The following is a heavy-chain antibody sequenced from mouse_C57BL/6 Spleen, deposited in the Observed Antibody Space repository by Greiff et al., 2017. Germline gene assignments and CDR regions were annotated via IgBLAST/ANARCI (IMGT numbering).Heavy chain of an antibody. V-gene: IGHV1-59*01. D-gene: IGHD2-1*01. CDR2: IDPSDSYT. J-gene: IGHJ3*01. CDR3: ARRGNEGFAY. CDR1: GYTFTSYW. Sequence: VQLQQSGAELVRPGTSVKLSCKASGYTFTSYWMHWVKQRPGQGLEWIGVIDPSDSYTNYNQKFKGKATLTVDTSSSTAYMQLSSLTSEDSAVYYCARRGNEGFAYWGQGTLVIVSA.